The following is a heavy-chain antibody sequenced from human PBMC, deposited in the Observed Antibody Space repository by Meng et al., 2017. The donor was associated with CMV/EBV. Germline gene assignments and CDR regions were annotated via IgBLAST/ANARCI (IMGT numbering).Heavy chain of an antibody. D-gene: IGHD5-18*01. Sequence: ASVKVSCKASAYTFTGYYMHWLRQAPGQGLEWMGWINPNSGGTNYAQKFQGRVTMTRDTSISTAYMELSRLRSDDTAVYYCARGWIQLWLMGYWGQGTLVTVSS. CDR1: AYTFTGYY. J-gene: IGHJ4*02. CDR3: ARGWIQLWLMGY. CDR2: INPNSGGT. V-gene: IGHV1-2*02.